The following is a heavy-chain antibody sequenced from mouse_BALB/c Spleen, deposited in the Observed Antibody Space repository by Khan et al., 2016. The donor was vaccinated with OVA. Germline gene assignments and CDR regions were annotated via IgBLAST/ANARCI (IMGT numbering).Heavy chain of an antibody. CDR1: GFSLSRYN. CDR3: ARAYYRFDGYYAMDY. Sequence: VQLVESGPGLVAPSQSLSITCTVSGFSLSRYNIHWVRQPPGKGLEWLGMIWGGRGTDYNSTLKSRLTIRKDNSKSQVLLKMNSPQTDDTAMYYCARAYYRFDGYYAMDYWGQGTSVTVSS. V-gene: IGHV2-6-4*01. CDR2: IWGGRGT. D-gene: IGHD2-14*01. J-gene: IGHJ4*01.